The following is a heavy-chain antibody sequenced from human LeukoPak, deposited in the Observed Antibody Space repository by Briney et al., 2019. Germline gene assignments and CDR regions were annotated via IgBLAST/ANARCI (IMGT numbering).Heavy chain of an antibody. Sequence: ASVKVSCKASGYTFTSYYMHWVRQAPGQGLEWMGIINPSGGSTSYAQKFQGRVTMTRDMSTSTVYMELSSLRSEDTAVYYCARDMSEGSIVVVPAEPRQHDAFDTWGQGTMVTVSS. CDR1: GYTFTSYY. CDR3: ARDMSEGSIVVVPAEPRQHDAFDT. J-gene: IGHJ3*02. V-gene: IGHV1-46*01. CDR2: INPSGGST. D-gene: IGHD2-2*01.